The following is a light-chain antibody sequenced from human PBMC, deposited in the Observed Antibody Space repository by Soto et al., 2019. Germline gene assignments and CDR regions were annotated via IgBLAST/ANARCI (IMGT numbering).Light chain of an antibody. CDR2: EVR. Sequence: QSALTQPASVSGSPGQSITIACTGTNRDVGSYNLVSWYQQRPGEAPKLIISEVRNRPSGISYRFTGSKSGNTASLTISGLQAEEEADYYCSSYTPTSTLVFGGGTKLTVL. CDR1: NRDVGSYNL. V-gene: IGLV2-14*01. CDR3: SSYTPTSTLV. J-gene: IGLJ3*02.